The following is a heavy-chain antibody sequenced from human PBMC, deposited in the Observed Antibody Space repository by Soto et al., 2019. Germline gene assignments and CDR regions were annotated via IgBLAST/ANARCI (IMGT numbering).Heavy chain of an antibody. CDR3: ARGSYYDSSGYYGP. CDR2: IYYSGST. J-gene: IGHJ5*02. Sequence: PSETLSLTCTVSGGSISSGGYYWSWIRQHPGKGLEWIGYIYYSGSTYYNPSLKSRVTISVDTSKKQFSLKLSSVTAADTAVYYCARGSYYDSSGYYGPWGQGTLVTVSS. D-gene: IGHD3-22*01. CDR1: GGSISSGGYY. V-gene: IGHV4-31*03.